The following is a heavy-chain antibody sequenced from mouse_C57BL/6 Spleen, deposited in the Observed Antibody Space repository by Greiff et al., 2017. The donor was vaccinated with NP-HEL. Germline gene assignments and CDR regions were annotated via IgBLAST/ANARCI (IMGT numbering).Heavy chain of an antibody. D-gene: IGHD2-4*01. CDR1: GFTFSDYY. V-gene: IGHV5-16*01. Sequence: EVKLMESEGGLVQPGSSMKLSCTASGFTFSDYYMAWVRQVPEKGLEWVANINYDGSSTYYLDSLKSRFIISRDNAKNILYLQMSSLKSEDTATYYCARVGYYDYDGAWFAYWGQGTLVTVSA. J-gene: IGHJ3*01. CDR2: INYDGSST. CDR3: ARVGYYDYDGAWFAY.